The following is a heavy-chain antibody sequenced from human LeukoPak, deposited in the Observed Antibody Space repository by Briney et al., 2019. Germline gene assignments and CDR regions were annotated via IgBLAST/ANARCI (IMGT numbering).Heavy chain of an antibody. J-gene: IGHJ6*03. CDR3: AKDAVTTDHYYMDV. CDR2: ISYDGSNK. Sequence: PGGSLRLSCAASGFTFSSYGMHWVRQAPGKGLEWVAVISYDGSNKYYADSVKGRFTISRDNSKNTLYLQMNSLRAEDTAVYYCAKDAVTTDHYYMDVWGKGTTVTVSS. CDR1: GFTFSSYG. V-gene: IGHV3-30*18. D-gene: IGHD4-11*01.